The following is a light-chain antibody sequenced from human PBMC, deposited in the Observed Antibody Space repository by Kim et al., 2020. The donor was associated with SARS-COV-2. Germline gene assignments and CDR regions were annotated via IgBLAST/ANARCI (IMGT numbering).Light chain of an antibody. J-gene: IGKJ4*01. CDR1: QGISSY. V-gene: IGKV1-9*01. Sequence: SASVGDTVPITCRASQGISSYLAWYQQKPGKAPKLLSYAASTLQSGVPSRFSGSGSGTDFTLTISSLQPEDFATYYCQQLNSYPLTFGGGTKLEI. CDR2: AAS. CDR3: QQLNSYPLT.